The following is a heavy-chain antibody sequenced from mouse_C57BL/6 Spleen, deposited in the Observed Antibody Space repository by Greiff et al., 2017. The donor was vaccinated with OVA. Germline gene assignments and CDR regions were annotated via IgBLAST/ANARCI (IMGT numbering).Heavy chain of an antibody. CDR1: GYTFTSYW. CDR3: ARCIYYEYDRYFDV. J-gene: IGHJ1*03. Sequence: QVQLQQPGTELVKPGASVKLSCKASGYTFTSYWMHWVKQRPGQGLEWIGNINPSNGGTNYNALFKSMATLTVDKSSSTAYMKISSLTSEDSAVYYCARCIYYEYDRYFDVWGTGTTVTVSS. V-gene: IGHV1-53*01. CDR2: INPSNGGT. D-gene: IGHD2-4*01.